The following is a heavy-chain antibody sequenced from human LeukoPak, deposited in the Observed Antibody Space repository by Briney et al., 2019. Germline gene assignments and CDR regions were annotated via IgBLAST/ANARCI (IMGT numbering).Heavy chain of an antibody. V-gene: IGHV3-23*01. D-gene: IGHD3-10*01. CDR3: AKSGGSGTYPNWFDS. CDR1: VFTFSNSA. J-gene: IGHJ5*01. CDR2: ISSGGAGT. Sequence: PGGSLRLSCAASVFTFSNSAMNWIRQAPGKGLEWVSTISSGGAGTYYADSVKGRFSISRDNSKNTLYLQMNSLRAEDTAVYYCAKSGGSGTYPNWFDSWGQGTLVTVSS.